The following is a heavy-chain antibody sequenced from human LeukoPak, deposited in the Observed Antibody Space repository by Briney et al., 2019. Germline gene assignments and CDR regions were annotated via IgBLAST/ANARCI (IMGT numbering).Heavy chain of an antibody. CDR3: ARLSGERRYYYYYMDV. V-gene: IGHV4-38-2*02. J-gene: IGHJ6*03. Sequence: PSETLSLTRTVSGYSISSGYYWGWIRQPPGKGLEWIGSIYHSGSTYYNPSLKSRVTISVDTSKNQFSLKLSSVTAADTAVYYCARLSGERRYYYYYMDVWGKGTTVTVSS. CDR2: IYHSGST. CDR1: GYSISSGYY. D-gene: IGHD3-10*01.